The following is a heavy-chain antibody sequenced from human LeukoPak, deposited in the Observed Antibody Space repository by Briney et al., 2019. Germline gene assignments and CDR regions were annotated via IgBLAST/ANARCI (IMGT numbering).Heavy chain of an antibody. CDR2: IYYSGST. V-gene: IGHV4-39*07. Sequence: SETLSLTCTVSGGSISSSSYYWGWFRQPPGKGLEWIGSIYYSGSTYYNPSLKSRVTISVDTSKNQFSLKLSSVTAADTAVYYCARDRSGIAFDYWGQGTLVTVSS. D-gene: IGHD6-25*01. CDR1: GGSISSSSYY. CDR3: ARDRSGIAFDY. J-gene: IGHJ4*02.